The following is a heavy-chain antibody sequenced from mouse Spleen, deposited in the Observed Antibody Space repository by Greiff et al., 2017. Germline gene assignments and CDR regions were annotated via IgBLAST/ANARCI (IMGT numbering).Heavy chain of an antibody. CDR2: ISYSGST. CDR3: AGVYDYDYYYAMDY. CDR1: GDSITSGY. V-gene: IGHV3-8*02. J-gene: IGHJ4*01. Sequence: EVMLVESGPSLVKPSQTLSLTCSVTGDSITSGYWNWIRKFPGNKLEYMGYISYSGSTYYNPSLKSRISITRDTSKNQYYLQLNSVTTEDTATYYCAGVYDYDYYYAMDYWGQGTSVTVSS. D-gene: IGHD2-4*01.